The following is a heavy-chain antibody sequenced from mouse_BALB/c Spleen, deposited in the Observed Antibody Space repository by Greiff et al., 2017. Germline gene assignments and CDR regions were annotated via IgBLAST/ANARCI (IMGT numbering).Heavy chain of an antibody. CDR1: GYSITSCYF. V-gene: IGHV3-6*02. D-gene: IGHD1-1*01. Sequence: EVQLVESGPGLVKPSQSLSLTCSVTGYSITSCYFWNWIRQFPGNKLEWMGYISYDGSNNYNPSLKNRISITRDTSKNQFFLKLNSVTTEDTATYYCAGTTDYAMDYWGQGTSVTVSA. CDR3: AGTTDYAMDY. CDR2: ISYDGSN. J-gene: IGHJ4*01.